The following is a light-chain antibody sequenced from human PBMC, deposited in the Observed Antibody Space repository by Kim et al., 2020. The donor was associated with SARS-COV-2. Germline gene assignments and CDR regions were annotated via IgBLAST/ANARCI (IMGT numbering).Light chain of an antibody. CDR2: QNR. CDR3: QAWDSSTVV. CDR1: KLGDKY. J-gene: IGLJ2*01. Sequence: SYELTQPPSVSMSPGQTASITCSGDKLGDKYLSWFQQKSGQSPVLVIYQNRKRPSGIPERFSGSNSGNTATLTIRGTQAMDEAEYFCQAWDSSTVVFGGGTKLTVL. V-gene: IGLV3-1*01.